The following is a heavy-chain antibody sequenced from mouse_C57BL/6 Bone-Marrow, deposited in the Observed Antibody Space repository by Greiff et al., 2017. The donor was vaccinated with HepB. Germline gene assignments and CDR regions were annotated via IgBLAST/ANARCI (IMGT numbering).Heavy chain of an antibody. Sequence: VKLMESGPGLVAPSQRLSITCTVSGFSLTSYAISWVRQPPGKGLEWLGVIWTGGGTNYNSALKSRLSISKDNSKSQVFLKMNSLQTDDTARYYCAREGANWAYYAMDYWGQGTSVTVSS. V-gene: IGHV2-9-1*01. CDR2: IWTGGGT. D-gene: IGHD4-1*01. CDR3: AREGANWAYYAMDY. J-gene: IGHJ4*01. CDR1: GFSLTSYA.